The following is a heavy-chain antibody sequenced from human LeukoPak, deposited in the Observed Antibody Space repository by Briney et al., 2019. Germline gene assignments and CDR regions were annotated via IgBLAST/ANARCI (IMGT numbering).Heavy chain of an antibody. CDR2: IRSDGSNK. CDR3: AKTLFTSYGDYLLGD. CDR1: GFTFSSYG. D-gene: IGHD4-17*01. Sequence: GRSLRLSCTASGFTFSSYGMHWVRQAPGKGLEWVAFIRSDGSNKYYADSVKGRFTISIDSFENSLYLQMNSLRAEDTAVYYCAKTLFTSYGDYLLGDWGQGTLVTVSS. J-gene: IGHJ4*02. V-gene: IGHV3-30*02.